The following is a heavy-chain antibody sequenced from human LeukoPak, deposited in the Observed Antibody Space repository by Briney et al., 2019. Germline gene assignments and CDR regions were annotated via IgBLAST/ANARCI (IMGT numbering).Heavy chain of an antibody. Sequence: TPSLTCTVSGGSISSGDYYWSWIRQPPGKGLEWIGYVYYSGSTYYNPSLKSRVTISVDTSKNQFSLKLSSVTAADTAVYYCARVRYYYGSGTLDDYWGQGTL. V-gene: IGHV4-30-4*01. CDR1: GGSISSGDYY. J-gene: IGHJ4*02. CDR3: ARVRYYYGSGTLDDY. CDR2: VYYSGST. D-gene: IGHD3-10*01.